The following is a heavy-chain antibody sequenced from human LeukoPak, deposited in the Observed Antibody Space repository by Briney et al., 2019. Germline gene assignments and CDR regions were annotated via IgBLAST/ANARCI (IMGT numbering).Heavy chain of an antibody. V-gene: IGHV7-4-1*02. D-gene: IGHD3-9*01. CDR1: GYTFTSYA. Sequence: ASVKVSCKASGYTFTSYAMNWVRQAPGQGLEWMGWINTNTGNPTYAQGFTGRFVFSLDTPVSTAYLQISSLKAEDTAVYYCASPRKILTGYYNAFDIWGQGTMVTVSS. J-gene: IGHJ3*02. CDR2: INTNTGNP. CDR3: ASPRKILTGYYNAFDI.